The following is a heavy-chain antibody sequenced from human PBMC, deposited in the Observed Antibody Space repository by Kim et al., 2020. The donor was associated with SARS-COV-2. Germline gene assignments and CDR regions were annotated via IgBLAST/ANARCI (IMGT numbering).Heavy chain of an antibody. Sequence: DDSNTYYSDSVKGRFTVSRDDSKNTLHLQMSSLRVEDTAVYYCAKGMVTDAWGQGTHVTVSS. CDR3: AKGMVTDA. CDR2: DDSNT. V-gene: IGHV3-33*06. D-gene: IGHD5-18*01. J-gene: IGHJ5*02.